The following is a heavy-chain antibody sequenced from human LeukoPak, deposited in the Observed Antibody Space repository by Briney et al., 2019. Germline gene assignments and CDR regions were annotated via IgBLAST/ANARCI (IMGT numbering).Heavy chain of an antibody. D-gene: IGHD3-10*01. Sequence: GGSLRLSCAASGFTFNNYAMGWVRQAPGKGLEWVGRIKSKTDGGTTDYAAPVKGRFTISRDDSKNTLYLQMNSLKTEDTAVYYCSTTSSRGPYYYHYYMDVWGKGTTVTVSS. CDR2: IKSKTDGGTT. CDR1: GFTFNNYA. J-gene: IGHJ6*03. V-gene: IGHV3-15*01. CDR3: STTSSRGPYYYHYYMDV.